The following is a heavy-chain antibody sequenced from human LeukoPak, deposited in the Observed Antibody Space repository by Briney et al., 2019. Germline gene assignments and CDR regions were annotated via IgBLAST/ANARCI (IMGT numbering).Heavy chain of an antibody. CDR3: VRGLQARPYSSLWSNKCSRGGQDNYGRDV. CDR1: RFTFRKYV. Sequence: GRCLRLSRAASRFTFRKYVIHWVREAAGKGREGVAVTSYDGTIKVAESLQGRFTISRDNSKNPGYLQIGSLRLEDAAVDSCVRGLQARPYSSLWSNKCSRGGQDNYGRDVWGQRTTVTVSS. J-gene: IGHJ6*02. D-gene: IGHD6-13*01. CDR2: TSYDGTIK. V-gene: IGHV3-30*03.